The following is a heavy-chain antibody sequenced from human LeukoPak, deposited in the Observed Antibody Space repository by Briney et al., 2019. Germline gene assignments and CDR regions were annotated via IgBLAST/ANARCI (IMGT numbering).Heavy chain of an antibody. CDR3: AREYNGMDV. J-gene: IGHJ6*04. Sequence: GRSLRHSCTASGFTFSSFGMHWVRQAPGKGLEWVAVIRYDGSNKYYADSVKGRFTISRDNSKNTLYLQMNSLRAEDTAVYYCAREYNGMDVWGKGTTVTVSS. V-gene: IGHV3-33*01. CDR1: GFTFSSFG. D-gene: IGHD1-14*01. CDR2: IRYDGSNK.